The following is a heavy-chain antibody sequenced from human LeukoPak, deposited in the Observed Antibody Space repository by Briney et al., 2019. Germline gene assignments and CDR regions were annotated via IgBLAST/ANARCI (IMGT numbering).Heavy chain of an antibody. J-gene: IGHJ5*02. Sequence: GGSLRLSCAASGFTVSSNYMSWVRQAPGKGLEWVSVIYSGGSTYYADSVKGRFTISRDNSKNTLYLQMNSLRAEDTAVYYCARSRGYSSGWYNPWGQGTLVTVSS. CDR3: ARSRGYSSGWYNP. D-gene: IGHD6-19*01. CDR1: GFTVSSNY. CDR2: IYSGGST. V-gene: IGHV3-53*01.